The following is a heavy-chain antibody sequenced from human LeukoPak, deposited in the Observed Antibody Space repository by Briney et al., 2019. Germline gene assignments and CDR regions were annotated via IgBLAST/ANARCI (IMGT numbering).Heavy chain of an antibody. CDR1: GGSISSSSYY. D-gene: IGHD5-18*01. CDR2: IYYSGST. Sequence: SETLSLTCTVSGGSISSSSYYWGWIRQPPGKGLEWIGSIYYSGSTYYNPSLKSRVTISVDTSKNQFSLKLSSVTAADTAVYYCARPSGYSYGYGIDYWGQGTLVTVSS. J-gene: IGHJ4*02. V-gene: IGHV4-39*01. CDR3: ARPSGYSYGYGIDY.